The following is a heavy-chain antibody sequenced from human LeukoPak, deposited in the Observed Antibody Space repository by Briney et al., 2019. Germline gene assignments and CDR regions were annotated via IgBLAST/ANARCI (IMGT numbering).Heavy chain of an antibody. D-gene: IGHD5/OR15-5a*01. CDR2: IYTSGGT. Sequence: PSETLSLTCTVSGGSISSGSYYWSWIRQPAGKGLEWIGRIYTSGGTNYDPSIKRRVTISVDTSKNQFSLKLSSVTAADTAVYYCAREVYDSGGNWFDPWGQGTLVTVSS. CDR1: GGSISSGSYY. J-gene: IGHJ5*02. V-gene: IGHV4-61*02. CDR3: AREVYDSGGNWFDP.